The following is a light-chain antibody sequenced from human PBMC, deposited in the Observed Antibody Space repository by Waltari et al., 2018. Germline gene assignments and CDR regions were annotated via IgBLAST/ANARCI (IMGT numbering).Light chain of an antibody. CDR3: QTWGTGGQM. V-gene: IGLV4-69*01. CDR2: HNSDGSH. CDR1: SGHTDNA. Sequence: QLLLTQWPSVSASLEASVNITCPLPSGHTDNALTWHQQQPEKGPRDLMKHNSDGSHIRGDGIPDRFSASSSGTERYLTISSLQSDDEADYYCQTWGTGGQMFGGGTRLTVL. J-gene: IGLJ3*02.